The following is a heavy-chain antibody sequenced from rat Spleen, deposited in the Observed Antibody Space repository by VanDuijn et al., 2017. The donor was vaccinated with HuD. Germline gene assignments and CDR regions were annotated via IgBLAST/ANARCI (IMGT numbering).Heavy chain of an antibody. J-gene: IGHJ3*01. CDR2: IWGDERT. D-gene: IGHD1-11*01. CDR3: ARSYGGYTQHWFAY. V-gene: IGHV2-1*01. Sequence: QVQLKESGPGLVQPSQTLSLTCTVSGFSLTSNSVNWVRQPPGKGLEWMGAIWGDERTDYNSDVKSRLSFSRDTSKSQIFLKMNSRQTDDTAIYFCARSYGGYTQHWFAYWGQGTLVTVSS. CDR1: GFSLTSNS.